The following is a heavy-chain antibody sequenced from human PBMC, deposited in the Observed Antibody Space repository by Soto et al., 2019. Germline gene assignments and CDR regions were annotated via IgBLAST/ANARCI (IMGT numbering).Heavy chain of an antibody. V-gene: IGHV1-18*03. CDR2: IRTYTGNT. Sequence: QVHLVQSGAEVKKPGASVKVSCKASGYTFTNYDINWVRQAPGQRLEGMGWIRTYTGNTNYVQKLQGRVTMTTDTSTSTAYMELRSLRSDDMAVYYCARGDYSGSGSPTPGGMDVWGQGTTVTVSS. CDR1: GYTFTNYD. J-gene: IGHJ6*02. D-gene: IGHD3-10*01. CDR3: ARGDYSGSGSPTPGGMDV.